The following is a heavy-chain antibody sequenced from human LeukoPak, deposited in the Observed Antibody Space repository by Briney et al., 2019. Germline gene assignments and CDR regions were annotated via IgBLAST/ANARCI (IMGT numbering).Heavy chain of an antibody. CDR1: GYSFTSYW. Sequence: HGEPLRISCKGSGYSFTSYWISWVRQMRGKGLEWMGRIDPSDSYTNYSPSFQGHVTISADKSISTAYLQWSSLKASDTAMYYCARRNPYYYGSGSYPTYYYYYGMDVWGQGTTVTVSS. D-gene: IGHD3-10*01. CDR2: IDPSDSYT. CDR3: ARRNPYYYGSGSYPTYYYYYGMDV. V-gene: IGHV5-10-1*01. J-gene: IGHJ6*02.